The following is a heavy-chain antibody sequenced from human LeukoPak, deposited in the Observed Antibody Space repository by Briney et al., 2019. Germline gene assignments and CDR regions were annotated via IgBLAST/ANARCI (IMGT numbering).Heavy chain of an antibody. CDR1: GYTFTSYG. CDR2: ISAYNGNT. CDR3: ARDSTTRLLDY. Sequence: ASVKVSCKASGYTFTSYGISWVRQAPGQGLEWMGWISAYNGNTNYAQKFQGRVTMTRDTSISTAYMELSRLRSDDTAVYYCARDSTTRLLDYWGQGTLVTVSS. D-gene: IGHD2-15*01. J-gene: IGHJ4*02. V-gene: IGHV1-18*01.